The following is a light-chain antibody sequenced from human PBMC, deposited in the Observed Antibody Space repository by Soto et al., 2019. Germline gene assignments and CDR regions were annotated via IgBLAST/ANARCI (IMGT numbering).Light chain of an antibody. Sequence: QSALTQPASVSGSPGQSITISCTGTRNDIGGYNYVSWYQQHPGKAPKLIISEVTYRPSGVSLRFSGSKSGNTASLTISGLQAEDEADYFCSSFTSSTNVIFGGGTKLTVL. V-gene: IGLV2-14*01. CDR1: RNDIGGYNY. J-gene: IGLJ2*01. CDR2: EVT. CDR3: SSFTSSTNVI.